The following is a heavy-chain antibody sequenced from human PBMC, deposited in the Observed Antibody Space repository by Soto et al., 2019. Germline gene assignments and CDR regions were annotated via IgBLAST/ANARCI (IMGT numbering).Heavy chain of an antibody. CDR2: INAGNGNT. CDR3: ARENYDILTGYFMSPDY. CDR1: GYTFTSYA. Sequence: ASVKVSCKASGYTFTSYAMHWVRQAPGQKIEWIGWINAGNGNTKYSQKFQGRVTITRDTSASTAYMELSSLRSEDTAVYYCARENYDILTGYFMSPDYWGQGTLVTVSS. D-gene: IGHD3-9*01. V-gene: IGHV1-3*01. J-gene: IGHJ4*02.